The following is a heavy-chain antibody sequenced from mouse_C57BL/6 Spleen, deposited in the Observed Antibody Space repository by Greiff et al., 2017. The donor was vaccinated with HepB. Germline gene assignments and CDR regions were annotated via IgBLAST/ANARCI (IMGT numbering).Heavy chain of an antibody. CDR1: GYTFTSYT. CDR2: INPSSGYT. CDR3: AKILRAAMDY. D-gene: IGHD1-1*01. J-gene: IGHJ4*01. Sequence: QVQLQQSGAELARPGASVKLSCKASGYTFTSYTMHWVKQRPGQGLEWIGYINPSSGYTKYNQKFKDKATFTADKSSSTAYMQLSRLTSEASAVYCCAKILRAAMDYWGQGTSVTVSS. V-gene: IGHV1-4*01.